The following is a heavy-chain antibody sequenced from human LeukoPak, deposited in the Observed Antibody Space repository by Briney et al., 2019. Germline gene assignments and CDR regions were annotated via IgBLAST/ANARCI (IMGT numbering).Heavy chain of an antibody. Sequence: ASVKVSCKASGYTFTSYYMHWVRQAPGQGLEWMGWISAYNGNTNYAQKLQGRVTMTTDTSTSTAYMELRSLRSDDTAVYYCARDSYYDYVWGSYRQKFDYWGQGTLVTVSS. CDR2: ISAYNGNT. D-gene: IGHD3-16*02. CDR3: ARDSYYDYVWGSYRQKFDY. J-gene: IGHJ4*02. CDR1: GYTFTSYY. V-gene: IGHV1-18*04.